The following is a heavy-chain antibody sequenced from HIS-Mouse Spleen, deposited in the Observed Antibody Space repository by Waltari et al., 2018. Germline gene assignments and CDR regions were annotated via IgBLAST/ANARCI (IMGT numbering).Heavy chain of an antibody. CDR2: IYYSGST. V-gene: IGHV4-39*07. D-gene: IGHD6-13*01. CDR3: AREIPYSSSWYDWYFDL. Sequence: QLQLQASGPGLVNPSETLSRTCTAAGRSICSSSHCRGVIGHPPGKGLEWIGSIYYSGSTYYNPSLKSRVTISVDTSKNQFSLKLSSVTAADTAVYYCAREIPYSSSWYDWYFDLWGRGTLVTVSS. J-gene: IGHJ2*01. CDR1: GRSICSSSHC.